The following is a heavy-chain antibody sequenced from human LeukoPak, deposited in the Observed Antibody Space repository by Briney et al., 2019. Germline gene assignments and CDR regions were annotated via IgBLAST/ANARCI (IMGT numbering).Heavy chain of an antibody. CDR1: GFTFSSYA. J-gene: IGHJ6*02. D-gene: IGHD3-10*01. V-gene: IGHV3-33*08. Sequence: GGSLRLSCAASGFTFSSYAMHWVRQAPGKGLEWVAVIWYDGSNKYYADSVKGRFTISRDNSKNTLYLQMNSLRAEDTAVYYCARDGSVGYGSGSYYNPYYYYGMDVWGQGTTVTVSS. CDR3: ARDGSVGYGSGSYYNPYYYYGMDV. CDR2: IWYDGSNK.